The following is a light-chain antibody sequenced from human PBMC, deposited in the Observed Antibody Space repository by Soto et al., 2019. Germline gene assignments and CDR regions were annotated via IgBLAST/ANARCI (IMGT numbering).Light chain of an antibody. CDR2: GAS. J-gene: IGKJ1*01. CDR3: QQYNYWPPT. CDR1: QKVSSK. Sequence: EIVMTQSPATLSLSPGERVTLSCRASQKVSSKFAWYQQKPGQAPRLLIYGASTRATGIPARFSCSGSGTEFTLTISSLQSEDFAVYYCQQYNYWPPTFGQGTKVEIK. V-gene: IGKV3-15*01.